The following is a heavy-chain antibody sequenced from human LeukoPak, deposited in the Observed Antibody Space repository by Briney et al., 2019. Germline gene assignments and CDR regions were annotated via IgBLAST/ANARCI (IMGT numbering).Heavy chain of an antibody. CDR2: MNPNSGNT. D-gene: IGHD3-3*01. J-gene: IGHJ4*02. Sequence: GASVKVSCKASGYTFTSYDINWVRQATGQGLEWMGWMNPNSGNTGYAQKFQGRVTITRNTSISTAYMELSSLRSEDTAVYYCARMVRNYDFYHSDYWGQGTLVTVSS. V-gene: IGHV1-8*03. CDR1: GYTFTSYD. CDR3: ARMVRNYDFYHSDY.